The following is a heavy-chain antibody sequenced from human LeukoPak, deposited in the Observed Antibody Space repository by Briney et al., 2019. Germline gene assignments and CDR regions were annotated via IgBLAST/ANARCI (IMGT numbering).Heavy chain of an antibody. J-gene: IGHJ4*02. CDR3: AKGAYDYIEIAYFDY. CDR2: ITGSSGST. CDR1: GFSFNNYA. Sequence: PGGSLRLSCVASGFSFNNYAMDWVRQARGKGLEWGTLITGSSGSTFYADSVKGRFTISRDKSKNTLYLQMHSLRAEDTAVYYCAKGAYDYIEIAYFDYWGQGSLVTVSS. V-gene: IGHV3-23*01. D-gene: IGHD5-12*01.